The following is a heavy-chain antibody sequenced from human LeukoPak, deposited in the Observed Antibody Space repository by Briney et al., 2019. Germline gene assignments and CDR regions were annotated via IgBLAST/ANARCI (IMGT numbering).Heavy chain of an antibody. J-gene: IGHJ4*02. CDR1: GYTLTELS. V-gene: IGHV1-24*01. CDR3: ATGGVATVNFDY. Sequence: ASVKVSCKVSGYTLTELSMHWVRQAPGKGLEWMGGFDPEDGETIYAQKFQGRVTMTEDTSTDTAYMELSSLRSEDTAVYYCATGGVATVNFDYWGQGTLVTVSS. D-gene: IGHD5-24*01. CDR2: FDPEDGET.